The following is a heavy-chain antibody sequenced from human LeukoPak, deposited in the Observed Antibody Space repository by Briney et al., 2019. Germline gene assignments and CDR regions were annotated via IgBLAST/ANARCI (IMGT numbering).Heavy chain of an antibody. CDR3: ARGIVVVPAEPGDYFDY. V-gene: IGHV1-18*04. D-gene: IGHD2-2*01. CDR2: ISAYNGNT. J-gene: IGHJ4*02. Sequence: ASVKVSCKVSGYTFTSYGISWVRQAPGQGLEWMGWISAYNGNTNYAQKLQGRVTMTTDTSTSTAYMELRSLRSDDTAVYYCARGIVVVPAEPGDYFDYWGQGTLVAVSS. CDR1: GYTFTSYG.